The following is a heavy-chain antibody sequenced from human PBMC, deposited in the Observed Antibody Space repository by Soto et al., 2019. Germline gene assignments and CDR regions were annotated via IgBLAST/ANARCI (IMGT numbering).Heavy chain of an antibody. J-gene: IGHJ4*02. V-gene: IGHV4-39*01. CDR2: IYYSGST. CDR1: GGSISSSSYY. CDR3: ASHLDSSGWSPVRY. D-gene: IGHD6-19*01. Sequence: QLQLQESGPGLVKPSETLSLTCTVSGGSISSSSYYWGWIRQPPGKGLEWIGSIYYSGSTYYNPSLKSRVTISVDTSKNQFSLKLSSVTAAATAVYYCASHLDSSGWSPVRYWGQGTLVTVSS.